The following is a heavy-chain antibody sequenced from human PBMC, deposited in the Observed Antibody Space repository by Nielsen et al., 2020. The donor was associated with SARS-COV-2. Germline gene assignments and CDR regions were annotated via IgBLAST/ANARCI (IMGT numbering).Heavy chain of an antibody. CDR2: ISWNGGSI. CDR1: GFTFDDYA. CDR3: ARGRGDGGGGYDRTPFDY. J-gene: IGHJ4*02. V-gene: IGHV3-9*01. D-gene: IGHD5-12*01. Sequence: SLKISCAASGFTFDDYAMHRVRQAPGKGLEWVSGISWNGGSIGYADSVKGRFTISRENAKNSLYLQMNSLRAGDTAVYYCARGRGDGGGGYDRTPFDYWGQGTLVTVSS.